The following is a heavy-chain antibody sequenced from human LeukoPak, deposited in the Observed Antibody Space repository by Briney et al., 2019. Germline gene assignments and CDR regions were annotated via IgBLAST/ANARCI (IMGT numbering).Heavy chain of an antibody. J-gene: IGHJ5*02. D-gene: IGHD3-22*01. CDR1: GFTFSGSA. CDR2: IRSKAKSYAT. CDR3: TRHPETTYYYDSSGYP. Sequence: GGSLRLSCAASGFTFSGSAMHWVRQASGKGLEWVGRIRSKAKSYATAYAASVKGRFTISRDDSKNTAYLQMNSLKTEDTAVYYCTRHPETTYYYDSSGYPWGQGTLVTVSS. V-gene: IGHV3-73*01.